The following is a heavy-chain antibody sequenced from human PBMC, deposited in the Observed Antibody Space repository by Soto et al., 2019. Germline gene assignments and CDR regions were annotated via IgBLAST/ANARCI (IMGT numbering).Heavy chain of an antibody. CDR1: GVTFSSYA. V-gene: IGHV3-23*01. D-gene: IGHD3-22*01. CDR3: AKGIPYYDSSGFFDL. CDR2: IRGSGGST. J-gene: IGHJ4*02. Sequence: GGSLRLSCAASGVTFSSYAMIWVRQAPGKGLEWASAIRGSGGSTYYADSVKGRFTISRDNSKNTLYLQVNSLRAEDTAVYYCAKGIPYYDSSGFFDLWGQGTLVTVSS.